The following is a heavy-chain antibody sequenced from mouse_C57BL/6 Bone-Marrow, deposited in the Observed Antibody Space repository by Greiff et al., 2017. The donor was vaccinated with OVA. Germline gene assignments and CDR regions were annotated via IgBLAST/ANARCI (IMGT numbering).Heavy chain of an antibody. CDR2: ISDGGSYT. CDR3: VRRRSKGDAMDY. D-gene: IGHD2-5*01. CDR1: GFTFSSYA. V-gene: IGHV5-4*01. Sequence: EVQLQESGGGLVKPGGSLKLSCAASGFTFSSYAMSWVRQTPEKRLEWVATISDGGSYTYYPDNVKGRFTISRDNAKNNLYLQMSHLKSEDTAMDKCVRRRSKGDAMDYWGQGTSVTVSS. J-gene: IGHJ4*01.